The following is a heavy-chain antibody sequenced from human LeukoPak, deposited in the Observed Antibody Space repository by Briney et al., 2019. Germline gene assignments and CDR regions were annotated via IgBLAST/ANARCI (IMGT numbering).Heavy chain of an antibody. V-gene: IGHV1-18*01. Sequence: ASVKVSCKASGYTFTSYGISWVRQAPGQGLEWMGWISAYNGNTNYAQKLQGRVTMTTDTSTSTAYMELRSLRSDDTAVYYCARDRWSYYYGSGSYSTPFDYWGQGTLVTVSS. CDR2: ISAYNGNT. CDR1: GYTFTSYG. CDR3: ARDRWSYYYGSGSYSTPFDY. J-gene: IGHJ4*02. D-gene: IGHD3-10*01.